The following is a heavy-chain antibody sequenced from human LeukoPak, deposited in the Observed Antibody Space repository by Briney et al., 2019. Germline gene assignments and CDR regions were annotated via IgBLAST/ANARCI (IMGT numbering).Heavy chain of an antibody. V-gene: IGHV3-66*01. D-gene: IGHD3-22*01. CDR3: ASGSLYYHDSSGYSPYYFDY. CDR1: GFSFSNYG. CDR2: IYRGGST. J-gene: IGHJ4*02. Sequence: GGSLRLSCADSGFSFSNYGTSWVRQAPGKGLEWVSVIYRGGSTYYADSVKGRFTISRDNSKNTLYLQMNSLRAEDTAVYYCASGSLYYHDSSGYSPYYFDYWGQGTLVTVSS.